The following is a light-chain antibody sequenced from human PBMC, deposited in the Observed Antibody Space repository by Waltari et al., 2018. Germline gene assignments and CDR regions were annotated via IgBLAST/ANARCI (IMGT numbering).Light chain of an antibody. CDR1: NSSIKTNP. CDR3: AVWDDSLDGLV. CDR2: SNN. J-gene: IGLJ2*01. V-gene: IGLV1-44*01. Sequence: QSPLTQPPSPSGTPGQRFTISCSAGNSSIKTNPVYWYQHQPGPAPKLLIYSNNQRTSGVPGRFSGSKSGTSASLAISGPQSEDEGDYYCAVWDDSLDGLVFGGGTKLTVL.